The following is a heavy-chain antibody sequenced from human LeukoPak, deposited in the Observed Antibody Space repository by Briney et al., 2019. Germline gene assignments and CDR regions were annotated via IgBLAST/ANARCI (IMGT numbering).Heavy chain of an antibody. V-gene: IGHV4-59*01. J-gene: IGHJ4*02. Sequence: SETLSLTCTVSGGSISSYYLSWIRQPPGKGLEWIGYIYYSGSTNYNPSLKSRVTISVATSKNQFSLKLSSVTAADTAMYYCARSSLPGCVVDYWGQGTLLTVSS. D-gene: IGHD2-8*02. CDR3: ARSSLPGCVVDY. CDR2: IYYSGST. CDR1: GGSISSYY.